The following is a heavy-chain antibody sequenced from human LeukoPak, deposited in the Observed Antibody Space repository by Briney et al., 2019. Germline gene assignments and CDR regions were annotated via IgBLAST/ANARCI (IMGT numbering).Heavy chain of an antibody. Sequence: GGSLRLSCAASGLTVSSNYMSWVRQAPGKGLEWVAVISYDGSNKYYADSVKGRFTISRDNSKNTLYLQMNSLRAEDTAVYYCARDAPAGTANWFDPWGQGTLVTVSS. D-gene: IGHD5-18*01. CDR2: ISYDGSNK. V-gene: IGHV3-30-3*01. CDR3: ARDAPAGTANWFDP. J-gene: IGHJ5*02. CDR1: GLTVSSNY.